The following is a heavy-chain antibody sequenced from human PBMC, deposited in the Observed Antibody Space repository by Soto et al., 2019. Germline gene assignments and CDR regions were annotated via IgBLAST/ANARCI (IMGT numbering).Heavy chain of an antibody. CDR2: TYYRSKWYN. J-gene: IGHJ6*02. Sequence: SQTLSLTCAISGDSVSSNSAAWNWIRQSPSRGLEWLGRTYYRSKWYNDYAVSVKSRITINPDTSKNQFSLQLNSVTPGDTAVYYCARDWYYFWSGFPARYYGMDVWGQGTTVTVSS. CDR1: GDSVSSNSAA. V-gene: IGHV6-1*01. D-gene: IGHD3-3*01. CDR3: ARDWYYFWSGFPARYYGMDV.